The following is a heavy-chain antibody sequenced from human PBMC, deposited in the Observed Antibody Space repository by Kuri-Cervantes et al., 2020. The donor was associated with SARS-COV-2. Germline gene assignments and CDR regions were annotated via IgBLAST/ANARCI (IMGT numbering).Heavy chain of an antibody. CDR2: TSFDGSNK. D-gene: IGHD2-21*01. CDR3: ARGRVGVQDF. V-gene: IGHV3-30*14. CDR1: GFTFNNYA. J-gene: IGHJ4*02. Sequence: GGSLRLSCATSGFTFNNYAMHWVRQTPGEGLEWVAITSFDGSNKYYAESVKGRFTISRDNSKNTLYLQMNNMRREDTAVYFCARGRVGVQDFWGQGTLVTCYS.